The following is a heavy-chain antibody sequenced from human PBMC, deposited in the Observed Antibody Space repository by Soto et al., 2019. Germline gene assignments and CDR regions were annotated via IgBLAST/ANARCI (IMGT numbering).Heavy chain of an antibody. Sequence: SVKVSCKASGGTFSSYATSWVRQAPGQGLEWMGGIIPIFGTANYAQKFQGRVTITADKSTSTAYMELSSLRSEDTAVYYCASSGENYYDSSGYSRPFDYWG. D-gene: IGHD3-22*01. J-gene: IGHJ4*01. CDR3: ASSGENYYDSSGYSRPFDY. V-gene: IGHV1-69*06. CDR1: GGTFSSYA. CDR2: IIPIFGTA.